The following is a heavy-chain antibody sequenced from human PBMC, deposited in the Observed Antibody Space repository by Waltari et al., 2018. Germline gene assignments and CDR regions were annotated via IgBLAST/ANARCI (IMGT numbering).Heavy chain of an antibody. CDR2: RNEDESEE. D-gene: IGHD4-4*01. CDR1: GFTFSRHW. Sequence: EVQLVESGGGLVQPGGSLRLSCVASGFTFSRHWRSWLRQAPGNGSEWVDNRNEDESEEFYADSVKGRFTISRDNAKNSLYLQMNSLRVEDTAYYYCARDMGIYTNYAAYWGQGSLVTVSS. J-gene: IGHJ4*02. V-gene: IGHV3-7*01. CDR3: ARDMGIYTNYAAY.